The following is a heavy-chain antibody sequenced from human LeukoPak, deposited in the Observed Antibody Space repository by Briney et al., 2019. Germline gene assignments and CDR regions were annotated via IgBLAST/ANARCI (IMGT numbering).Heavy chain of an antibody. V-gene: IGHV1-18*01. CDR3: ARDVIPYSYGLGWSDP. Sequence: ASVKVSCKASGYTFTSYGISWVRQAPGQGLEWMGWISAYNGNTNYAQKLQGRVTMTTDTSTSTAYMELRSLRSDDTAVYYCARDVIPYSYGLGWSDPWGQGTLVTVSS. D-gene: IGHD5-18*01. CDR1: GYTFTSYG. CDR2: ISAYNGNT. J-gene: IGHJ5*02.